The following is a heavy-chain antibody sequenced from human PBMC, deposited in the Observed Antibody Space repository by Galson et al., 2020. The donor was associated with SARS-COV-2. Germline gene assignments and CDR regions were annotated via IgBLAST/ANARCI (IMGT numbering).Heavy chain of an antibody. J-gene: IGHJ4*02. Sequence: GGSLRLSCAASGFTFSSYGMHWVRQAPGKGLEWVAVISYDGSNKYYADSVKGRFTISRDNSKNTVYLQMNSLTAEDTAVYYCAKREEDNKRRGLEHWGQGILVTVSS. CDR1: GFTFSSYG. V-gene: IGHV3-30*18. D-gene: IGHD1-1*01. CDR3: AKREEDNKRRGLEH. CDR2: ISYDGSNK.